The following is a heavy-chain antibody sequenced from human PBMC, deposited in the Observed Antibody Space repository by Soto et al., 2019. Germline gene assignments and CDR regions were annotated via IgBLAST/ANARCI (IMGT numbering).Heavy chain of an antibody. D-gene: IGHD4-17*01. J-gene: IGHJ4*02. Sequence: EVQLVESGGGLVQPGGSLRLSCAASGFTFSSYSMNWFRQAPGKGLEWVSYISSSSSTIYYADSVKGRFTISRDNAKNSLYLQMNSLQAGDTSVYYCARDLNYGLFYYWGQGTLVTVSS. CDR3: ARDLNYGLFYY. V-gene: IGHV3-48*01. CDR1: GFTFSSYS. CDR2: ISSSSSTI.